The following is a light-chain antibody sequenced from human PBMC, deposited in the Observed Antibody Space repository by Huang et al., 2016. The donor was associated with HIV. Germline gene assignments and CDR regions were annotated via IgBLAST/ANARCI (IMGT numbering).Light chain of an antibody. CDR2: GAS. V-gene: IGKV1-39*01. CDR3: QQSYGPPRT. J-gene: IGKJ1*01. Sequence: DIHMTQSPSSLSASVGDRVIITCRASQTIATYLNWYQQKPGKAPKLLISGASNLQSGVPSRFSGSGSVTDFTLTISSLQPEDFATYYCQQSYGPPRTFDQGTKVEIK. CDR1: QTIATY.